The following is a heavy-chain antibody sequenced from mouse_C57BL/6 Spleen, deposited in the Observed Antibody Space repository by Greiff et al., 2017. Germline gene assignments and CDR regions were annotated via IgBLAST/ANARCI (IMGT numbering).Heavy chain of an antibody. V-gene: IGHV1-50*01. J-gene: IGHJ4*01. CDR1: GYTFTSYW. CDR3: ARSLSLYYAMDY. D-gene: IGHD2-3*01. Sequence: VQLQQPGAELVKPGASVKLSCKASGYTFTSYWMQWVKQRPGQGLEWIGEIDPSDSYTNYNQKFKGKATLTVDTSSSTAYMQLSSLTSEDSAVYYCARSLSLYYAMDYWGQGTSVTVSS. CDR2: IDPSDSYT.